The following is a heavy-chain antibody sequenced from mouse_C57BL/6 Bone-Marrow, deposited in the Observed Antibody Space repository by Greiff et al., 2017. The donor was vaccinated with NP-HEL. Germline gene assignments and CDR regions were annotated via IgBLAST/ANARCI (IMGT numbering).Heavy chain of an antibody. V-gene: IGHV1-66*01. CDR1: GYSFTSYY. Sequence: QVPLQQSGPELVKPGASVKISCKASGYSFTSYYIHWVKQRPGQGLEWIGWIYPGSGNNKYNEQFKGKATLTAATSSSNAYLQLSILTSDASHVYYWARELLWLRSGDWYFGGWGTGTTVTVST. CDR2: IYPGSGNN. J-gene: IGHJ1*03. CDR3: ARELLWLRSGDWYFGG. D-gene: IGHD2-2*01.